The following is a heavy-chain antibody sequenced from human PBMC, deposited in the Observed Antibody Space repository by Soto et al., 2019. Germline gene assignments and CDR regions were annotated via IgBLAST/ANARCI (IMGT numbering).Heavy chain of an antibody. CDR3: AKYLSLYNRAFDY. J-gene: IGHJ4*02. D-gene: IGHD1-20*01. CDR2: ISWNSGSL. CDR1: GFTFDDYV. V-gene: IGHV3-9*01. Sequence: GGSLRLSCVASGFTFDDYVMRWVRQAPGKGLEWVSGISWNSGSLGYADSVKGRFSISRDNAKNSLYLQMNSLRGADTALYYCAKYLSLYNRAFDYWGQGTLVTVSS.